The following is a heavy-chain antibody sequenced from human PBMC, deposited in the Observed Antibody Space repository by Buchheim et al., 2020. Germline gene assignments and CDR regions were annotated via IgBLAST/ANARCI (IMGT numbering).Heavy chain of an antibody. D-gene: IGHD3-10*01. CDR2: ISGRGDGT. V-gene: IGHV3-23*01. CDR1: GFTFGSYA. J-gene: IGHJ4*02. Sequence: EVQLLESGGGLVQPGGSLRLSCIGSGFTFGSYAMSWVRQAPGKGLEWVSAISGRGDGTYYADSVKGRFTISRDNSKNTLYLQMNSLRDDDTALYYCAKDPETYYYGSGSTYFDYWGQGTL. CDR3: AKDPETYYYGSGSTYFDY.